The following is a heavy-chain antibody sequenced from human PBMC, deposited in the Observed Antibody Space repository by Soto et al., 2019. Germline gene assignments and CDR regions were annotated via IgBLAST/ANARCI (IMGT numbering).Heavy chain of an antibody. CDR3: AKGRSYYYYYGVDV. CDR1: GFPFSAYA. Sequence: GGSLRLSCVASGFPFSAYAMNWVRQTPGKGLEWVCGIGGSGTTIYYADSVKGQFTISRDNSKSTLYLQMNSLRAEDTALYYCAKGRSYYYYYGVDVWGQGTTVTVSS. CDR2: IGGSGTTI. V-gene: IGHV3-23*01. J-gene: IGHJ6*02.